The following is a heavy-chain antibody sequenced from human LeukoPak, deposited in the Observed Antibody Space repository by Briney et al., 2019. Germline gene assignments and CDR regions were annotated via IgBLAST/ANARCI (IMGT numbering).Heavy chain of an antibody. J-gene: IGHJ6*03. CDR3: ARHFFEGRHPDYYYYMDV. CDR2: IYTSGST. CDR1: GGSIGSYY. Sequence: PSETLSLTCTVSGGSIGSYYWSWIRQPAGRGLEWIGRIYTSGSTNYNPSLKSRVTMSVDTSNNQFSLKLSSVTAADTAVYYCARHFFEGRHPDYYYYMDVWGKGTTVTVSS. D-gene: IGHD2/OR15-2a*01. V-gene: IGHV4-4*07.